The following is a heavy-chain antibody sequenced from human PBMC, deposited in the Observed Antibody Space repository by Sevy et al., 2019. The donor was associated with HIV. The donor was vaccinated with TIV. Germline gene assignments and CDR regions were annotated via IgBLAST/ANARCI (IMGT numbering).Heavy chain of an antibody. V-gene: IGHV1-2*06. CDR1: GYTFTDYY. CDR3: ARDPVAPNPAGMDV. CDR2: INPNSGDK. D-gene: IGHD5-12*01. Sequence: ASVKVSCKASGYTFTDYYMHWVRQAPGQGLEWMGRINPNSGDKNFVQKFQGRVTMTRDTSISTAYMELSRLTSDDTAVDYCARDPVAPNPAGMDVWGQGTTVIVSS. J-gene: IGHJ6*02.